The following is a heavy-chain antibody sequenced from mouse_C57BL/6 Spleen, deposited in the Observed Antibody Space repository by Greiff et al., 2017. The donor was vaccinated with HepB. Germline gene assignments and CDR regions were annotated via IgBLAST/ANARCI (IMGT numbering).Heavy chain of an antibody. D-gene: IGHD1-1*01. Sequence: EVQLQQSGPELVKPGASVKISCKASGYTFTDYYMNWVKQSHGKSLEWIGDINPNNGGTSYNQKFKGKATLTVDKSSSTAYMELRSLTSEDSAVYYCARHPDYYGSSYGTGFDYWGQGTTLTVSS. CDR2: INPNNGGT. CDR1: GYTFTDYY. CDR3: ARHPDYYGSSYGTGFDY. J-gene: IGHJ2*01. V-gene: IGHV1-26*01.